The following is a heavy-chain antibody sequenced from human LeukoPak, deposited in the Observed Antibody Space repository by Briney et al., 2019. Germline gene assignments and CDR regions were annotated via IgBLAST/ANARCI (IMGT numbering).Heavy chain of an antibody. V-gene: IGHV3-21*01. CDR3: VREYGSRTSCEGFDY. D-gene: IGHD2-2*01. Sequence: PGGSLRLSRAASASTVSHYSMNCVRQAPGKGLEWVSSISASSSFIYYADSLKGRFTISRDNAKNSLYLQMYSLRSEDTAVFSCVREYGSRTSCEGFDYWGQGTLVTVSS. CDR1: ASTVSHYS. J-gene: IGHJ4*02. CDR2: ISASSSFI.